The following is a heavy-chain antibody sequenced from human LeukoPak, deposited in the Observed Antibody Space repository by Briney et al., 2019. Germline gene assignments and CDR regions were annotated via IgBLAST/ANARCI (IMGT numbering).Heavy chain of an antibody. Sequence: GGSLRLSCAASGFTSSSYAMSWVRQGPGKGLEWVSAISVSGNTYHADSVKGRFTISRDNSKNTLYLQMNSLRAEDTAVYYCAKDRAYYSDSSGYYLVRAYDYWGQGTLVTVSS. CDR1: GFTSSSYA. J-gene: IGHJ4*02. CDR2: ISVSGNT. V-gene: IGHV3-23*01. D-gene: IGHD3-22*01. CDR3: AKDRAYYSDSSGYYLVRAYDY.